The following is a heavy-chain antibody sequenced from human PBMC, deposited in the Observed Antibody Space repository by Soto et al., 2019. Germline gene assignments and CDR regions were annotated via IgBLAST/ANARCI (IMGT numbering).Heavy chain of an antibody. CDR3: VRDKSLAKPAAKFEY. V-gene: IGHV3-7*01. CDR1: GFTFSSYW. Sequence: EVQLVESGGGLVQPGGSLRLSCAASGFTFSSYWMTWIRQAPGKGLEWVANIKQDGSEKYYVDSVEGRFSISRDNAKNSLSLQMESLRAEDTAVYYCVRDKSLAKPAAKFEYWGQGTLVTVPS. CDR2: IKQDGSEK. J-gene: IGHJ4*02. D-gene: IGHD2-2*01.